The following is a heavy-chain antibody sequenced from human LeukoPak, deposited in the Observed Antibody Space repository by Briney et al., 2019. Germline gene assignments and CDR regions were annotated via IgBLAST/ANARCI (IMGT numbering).Heavy chain of an antibody. CDR3: ARVRDSSSWYGCFDY. V-gene: IGHV3-20*04. D-gene: IGHD6-13*01. CDR2: INWNGGST. Sequence: PGGTLRLSCAASGFTFSSSGISWVRQAPGKGLEWVSGINWNGGSTGYADSVKGRFTISRDNAKNSLYLQMNSLRAEDTALYYCARVRDSSSWYGCFDYWGQGTLVTVSS. CDR1: GFTFSSSG. J-gene: IGHJ4*02.